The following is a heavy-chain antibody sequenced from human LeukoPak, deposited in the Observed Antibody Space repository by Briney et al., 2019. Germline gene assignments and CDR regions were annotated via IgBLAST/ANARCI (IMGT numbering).Heavy chain of an antibody. Sequence: GGSLRLSCAASGFTFSNYWMHWVRQAPGEALMWVSRIKSDGSSTTYADSVKGRFTISRDNAKNTLYLQMNSLKAEDTAVYYCSRDSLSSCGGDCYSGLDVWGRGTTVTVSS. J-gene: IGHJ6*02. D-gene: IGHD2-21*02. V-gene: IGHV3-74*01. CDR1: GFTFSNYW. CDR2: IKSDGSST. CDR3: SRDSLSSCGGDCYSGLDV.